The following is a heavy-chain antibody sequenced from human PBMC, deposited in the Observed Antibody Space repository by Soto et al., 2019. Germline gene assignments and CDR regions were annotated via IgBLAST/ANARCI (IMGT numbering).Heavy chain of an antibody. CDR1: GYTFTSYD. J-gene: IGHJ5*02. Sequence: GASVKVSCKASGYTFTSYDINWVRQATGQGLEWMGWMNPNSGNTGYAQKFQGRVTMTRNTSISTAYMELSSLRSEDTAVYYCARGARLLRFLEWSFTSGWFDPWGQGTLITVSS. CDR2: MNPNSGNT. V-gene: IGHV1-8*01. D-gene: IGHD3-3*01. CDR3: ARGARLLRFLEWSFTSGWFDP.